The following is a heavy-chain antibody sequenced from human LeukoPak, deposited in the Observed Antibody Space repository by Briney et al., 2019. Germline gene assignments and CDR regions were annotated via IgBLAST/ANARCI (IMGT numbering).Heavy chain of an antibody. CDR1: GYTFTGYH. CDR3: AIWFGELSSPNWFDP. D-gene: IGHD3-10*01. Sequence: GASVKVSCKASGYTFTGYHMHWVRQAPGQGLEWMGWINPNSGGTNYAQKFQGRVTMTRDTSISTAYMELSRLRSDDTAVYYCAIWFGELSSPNWFDPWGQGTLVTVSS. V-gene: IGHV1-2*02. CDR2: INPNSGGT. J-gene: IGHJ5*02.